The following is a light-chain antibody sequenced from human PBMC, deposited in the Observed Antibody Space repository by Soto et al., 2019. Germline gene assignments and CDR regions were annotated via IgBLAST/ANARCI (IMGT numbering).Light chain of an antibody. J-gene: IGKJ1*01. V-gene: IGKV3-15*01. CDR2: GAS. CDR3: QQYNNWPRT. CDR1: ESVSAN. Sequence: EIVMTQSPATLSVSPGDRATLSCRASESVSANSAWYQQKPGQAPSLLIIGASTRATGIPARFRGSGSGTEFTLTISSLQSEDFAVYYCQQYNNWPRTFGQGTKVEIK.